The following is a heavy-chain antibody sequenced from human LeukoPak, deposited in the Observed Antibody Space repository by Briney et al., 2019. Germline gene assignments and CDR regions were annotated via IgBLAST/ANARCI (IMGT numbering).Heavy chain of an antibody. J-gene: IGHJ5*02. CDR2: MNPNSGIT. CDR1: GYTFTSYD. Sequence: ASVKVSCKASGYTFTSYDINWVRQATGQGLEWMGWMNPNSGITGYAQKFQGRVTMTRNTSISTAYMELSSLRSEDTAVYYCARCYYGSGSYYNWFDPWGQGTLVTVSS. D-gene: IGHD3-10*01. CDR3: ARCYYGSGSYYNWFDP. V-gene: IGHV1-8*01.